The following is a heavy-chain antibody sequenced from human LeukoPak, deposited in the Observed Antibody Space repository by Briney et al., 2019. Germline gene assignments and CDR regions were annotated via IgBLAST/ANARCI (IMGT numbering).Heavy chain of an antibody. V-gene: IGHV1-69*06. Sequence: SVKVSCKASGGTFSSYAISWVRQAPGQGLEWMGGIIPIFGTANYAQKLQGRVTITADKSTSTAYMELSSLRSEDTAVYYCARGRYSSGWYGGYWGQGTLVTVSS. CDR3: ARGRYSSGWYGGY. CDR2: IIPIFGTA. D-gene: IGHD6-19*01. CDR1: GGTFSSYA. J-gene: IGHJ4*02.